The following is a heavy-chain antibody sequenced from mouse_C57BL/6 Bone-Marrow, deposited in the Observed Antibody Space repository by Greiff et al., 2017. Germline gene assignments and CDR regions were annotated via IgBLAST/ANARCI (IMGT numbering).Heavy chain of an antibody. CDR3: ARCITTVVAMDY. V-gene: IGHV7-3*01. J-gene: IGHJ4*01. Sequence: EVMLVESGGGLVQPGGSLSLSCAASGFTFTDYYMSWVRQPPGKALEWLGFIRNKANGYTTEYSAAVKGRFTISRDNSQSILYLQMNALRAEDSATYYCARCITTVVAMDYWGQGTSVTVSS. CDR1: GFTFTDYY. CDR2: IRNKANGYTT. D-gene: IGHD1-1*01.